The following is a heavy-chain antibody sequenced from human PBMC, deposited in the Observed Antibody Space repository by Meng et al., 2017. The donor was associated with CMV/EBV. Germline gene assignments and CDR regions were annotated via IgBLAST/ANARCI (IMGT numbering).Heavy chain of an antibody. V-gene: IGHV4-34*01. CDR1: GGSFSGYY. CDR3: ARGYGGNTYYYYYYGMDV. D-gene: IGHD4/OR15-4a*01. CDR2: INHSGST. Sequence: LSCAVYGGSFSGYYWSWIRQPPGKGLEWIGEINHSGSTNYNPSLKSRVTISVDTSKNQFSLKLSSVTAADTAVYYCARGYGGNTYYYYYYGMDVWGQGTTVTVSS. J-gene: IGHJ6*02.